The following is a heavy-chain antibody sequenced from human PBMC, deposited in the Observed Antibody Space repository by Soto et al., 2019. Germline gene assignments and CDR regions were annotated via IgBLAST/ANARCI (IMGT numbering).Heavy chain of an antibody. J-gene: IGHJ4*02. Sequence: PSETLSLTCTVSGGSINNYYWSWIRQPPGKGLEWIGYIYYSGSTNYNPSLKSRVTISGDTSKNQFSLKLRSVSAADTAIYFCARHTGSKVTTTFDYWGQGTLVTVSS. CDR3: ARHTGSKVTTTFDY. V-gene: IGHV4-59*08. CDR1: GGSINNYY. CDR2: IYYSGST. D-gene: IGHD2-21*02.